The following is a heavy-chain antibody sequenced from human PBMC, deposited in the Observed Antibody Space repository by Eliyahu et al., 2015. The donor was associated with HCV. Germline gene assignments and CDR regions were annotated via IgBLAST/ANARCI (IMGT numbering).Heavy chain of an antibody. CDR3: AKPHSGWYFDY. CDR2: VSSDGNDK. D-gene: IGHD6-19*01. J-gene: IGHJ4*02. Sequence: QVQLMEXGGGVVXPGGSLXLSCXGSGXTFXXYGMHWVRQAPAKGLEWVALVSSDGNDKHYVDSVKGRFTVSRDNSRNTLYLQMDSLRPEDTAVYYCAKPHSGWYFDYWGQGRLVTVSS. CDR1: GXTFXXYG. V-gene: IGHV3-30*18.